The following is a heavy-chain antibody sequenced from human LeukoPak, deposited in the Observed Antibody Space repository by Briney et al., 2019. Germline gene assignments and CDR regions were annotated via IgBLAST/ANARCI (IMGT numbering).Heavy chain of an antibody. CDR3: ARLGTGSFRTSDV. CDR1: GYSFTSYW. Sequence: GESLKISRNGSGYSFTSYWLGWVRQMPGEGLEWMAVIWPDDSDTRYGPALQGQVTTAADKSISTAYLQWSSLKASDTAIYYCARLGTGSFRTSDVWGQGTLVTVSS. D-gene: IGHD1-26*01. J-gene: IGHJ4*02. CDR2: IWPDDSDT. V-gene: IGHV5-51*01.